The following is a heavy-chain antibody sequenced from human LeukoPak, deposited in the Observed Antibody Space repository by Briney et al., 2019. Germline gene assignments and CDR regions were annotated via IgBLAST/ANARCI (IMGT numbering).Heavy chain of an antibody. CDR3: ARLKGDGYTYYYYYGMDV. CDR2: ITAYNGNT. V-gene: IGHV1-18*01. J-gene: IGHJ6*02. D-gene: IGHD5-24*01. CDR1: GYTFTIYG. Sequence: SVYLSSKPSGYTFTIYGISCVPQTPEQGLECMVCITAYNGNTNYAQKLQGRATMTTDTSTSTAYMELRSLRSDDTAVYYCARLKGDGYTYYYYYGMDVWGQGTTVTVSS.